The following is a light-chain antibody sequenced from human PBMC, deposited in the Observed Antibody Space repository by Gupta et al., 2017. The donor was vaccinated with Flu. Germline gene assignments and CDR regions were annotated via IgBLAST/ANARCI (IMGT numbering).Light chain of an antibody. V-gene: IGKV1-5*03. CDR1: QSIRSY. J-gene: IGKJ1*01. Sequence: DIQMTQSPSTLSASVGDRVTMTCRASQSIRSYLGWYQEKPGKAPKRLIHNASSLQSGVPSSFSGSGSGTEFTLTISNLQPDDFASYFCLQYNSYSWRFGQGTKVEIK. CDR2: NAS. CDR3: LQYNSYSWR.